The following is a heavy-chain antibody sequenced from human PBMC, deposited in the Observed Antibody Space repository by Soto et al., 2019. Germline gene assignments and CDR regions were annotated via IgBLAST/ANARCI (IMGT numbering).Heavy chain of an antibody. J-gene: IGHJ6*02. Sequence: SETLSLTCAVSGGSISSSNWWSWVRQPPGKGLEWIGEIYHSGSTNYHPSLKSRVTISVDKSKNQFSLKLSSVTAADTAVYYCAREYHSSSAYYYYYGMDVWGQGTTVTVSS. CDR1: GGSISSSNW. D-gene: IGHD6-6*01. V-gene: IGHV4-4*02. CDR2: IYHSGST. CDR3: AREYHSSSAYYYYYGMDV.